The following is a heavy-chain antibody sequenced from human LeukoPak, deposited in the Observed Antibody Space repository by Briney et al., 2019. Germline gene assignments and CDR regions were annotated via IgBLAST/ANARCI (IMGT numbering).Heavy chain of an antibody. CDR1: GYTFTSYG. CDR3: ARAYCGSTSCYTLGGDY. Sequence: GASVKVSCKASGYTFTSYGISWVRQAPGQGLEWMGWIIAYNGNTNYAQKLQGRVTMTTDTSTSTAYMELRSLRSDDTAVYYCARAYCGSTSCYTLGGDYWGQGTMVTVSS. V-gene: IGHV1-18*01. D-gene: IGHD2-2*02. CDR2: IIAYNGNT. J-gene: IGHJ4*02.